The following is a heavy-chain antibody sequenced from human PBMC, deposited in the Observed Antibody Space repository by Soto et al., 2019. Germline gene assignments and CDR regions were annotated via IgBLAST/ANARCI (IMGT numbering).Heavy chain of an antibody. Sequence: ASVKVSCKASGYTFTSYAMHWVRQAPGQRLEWMGWINAGNGNTKYSQKFQGRVTITRDTSASTAHMELSSLRSEDTAVYYCARDVTPGRYYDSSGYDYWGQGTLVTVSS. CDR2: INAGNGNT. CDR3: ARDVTPGRYYDSSGYDY. CDR1: GYTFTSYA. J-gene: IGHJ4*02. D-gene: IGHD3-22*01. V-gene: IGHV1-3*01.